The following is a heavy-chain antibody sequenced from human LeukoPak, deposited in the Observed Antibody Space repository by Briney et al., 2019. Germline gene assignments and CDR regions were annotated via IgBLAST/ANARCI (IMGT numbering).Heavy chain of an antibody. J-gene: IGHJ4*02. V-gene: IGHV3-23*01. CDR3: AREAEGSSWTYYFDY. CDR1: GFMFDDYG. Sequence: GGSLRLSCAASGFMFDDYGMSWVRQAPGKGLEWVLTISGGVGITYYADSVKGRFAISRDNSKNTLFVQMNSLRAEDTAIYYCAREAEGSSWTYYFDYWGQGALVTVSS. D-gene: IGHD6-13*01. CDR2: ISGGVGIT.